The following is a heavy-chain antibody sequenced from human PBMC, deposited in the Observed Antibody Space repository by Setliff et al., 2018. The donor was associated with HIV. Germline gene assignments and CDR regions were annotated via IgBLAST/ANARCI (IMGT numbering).Heavy chain of an antibody. CDR2: IYSSGST. Sequence: ETLSLTCTVSGGSISSYYWSWIRQPAGKGLEWIGRIYSSGSTNYNPSLKSRVTMSIDKSKNQVSLELSSVTAADTAVYYCGRTMTYYYLCMDVWGNGTTVTVSS. CDR1: GGSISSYY. J-gene: IGHJ6*03. V-gene: IGHV4-4*07. CDR3: GRTMTYYYLCMDV.